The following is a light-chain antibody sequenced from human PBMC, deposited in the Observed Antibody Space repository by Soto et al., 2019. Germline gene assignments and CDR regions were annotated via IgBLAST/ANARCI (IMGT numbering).Light chain of an antibody. J-gene: IGKJ2*01. CDR3: MQGTHWPPYT. CDR2: KVS. Sequence: DVVMTQSPLSLPVTLGQPASISCRSSQSLVHSDGNTYLNWFHQRPGQSPRRLFYKVSNRDSGVPDRFSGSGSDTDFTLKISGVEAEDVGVYYCMQGTHWPPYTFGQGTKREIK. V-gene: IGKV2-30*02. CDR1: QSLVHSDGNTY.